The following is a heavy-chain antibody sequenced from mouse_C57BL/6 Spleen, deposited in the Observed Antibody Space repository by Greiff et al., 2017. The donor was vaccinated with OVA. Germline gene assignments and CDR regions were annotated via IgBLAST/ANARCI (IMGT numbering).Heavy chain of an antibody. CDR2: IDPSDSYT. Sequence: VQLQQPGAELVKPGASVKLSCKASGYTFTSYCMQWVKQRPGQGLEWIGEIDPSDSYTNYNPKLKGKATLTVDTSTSTALMQLSSLTSEDSAVYCCARTGTWVFDYWGQGTTLTVSA. J-gene: IGHJ2*01. V-gene: IGHV1-50*01. D-gene: IGHD2-14*01. CDR1: GYTFTSYC. CDR3: ARTGTWVFDY.